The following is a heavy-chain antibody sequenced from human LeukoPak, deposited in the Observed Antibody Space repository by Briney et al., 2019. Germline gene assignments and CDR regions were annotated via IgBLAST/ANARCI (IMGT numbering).Heavy chain of an antibody. CDR3: ARGHTLSAFDY. CDR2: INTDGSST. Sequence: GGSLRLSCAASGFTFSSYWMHWVRQAPGKGLVWVSRINTDGSSTSYADSVKGRFTISRDNSKNTLYLQMNSLRAEDTAVYYCARGHTLSAFDYWGQGTLVTVSS. D-gene: IGHD1-26*01. J-gene: IGHJ4*02. CDR1: GFTFSSYW. V-gene: IGHV3-74*01.